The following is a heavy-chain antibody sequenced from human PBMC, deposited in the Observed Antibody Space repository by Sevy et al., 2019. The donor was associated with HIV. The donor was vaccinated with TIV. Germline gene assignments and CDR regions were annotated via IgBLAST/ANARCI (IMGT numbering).Heavy chain of an antibody. V-gene: IGHV3-23*01. Sequence: GGSLRLSCAASGFTFSNFGMSLVRQAPGKGLEWVSTISGSGGTTYYADSVKGRFTISRDNSKKTLYLQMNSLRAEDTALYYCAKGDTSTRYYYYGMDVWGQGTAVTVSS. CDR1: GFTFSNFG. D-gene: IGHD2-2*01. CDR2: ISGSGGTT. CDR3: AKGDTSTRYYYYGMDV. J-gene: IGHJ6*02.